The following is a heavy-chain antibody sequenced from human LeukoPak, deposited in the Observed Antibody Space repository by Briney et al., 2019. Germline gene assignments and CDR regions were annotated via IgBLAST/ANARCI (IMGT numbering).Heavy chain of an antibody. D-gene: IGHD1-26*01. V-gene: IGHV3-48*04. J-gene: IGHJ4*02. CDR3: ARGFVVGAAHYFDY. CDR1: GFIFSSYS. Sequence: GGSLRLSCAASGFIFSSYSMNWVRQAPGKGLEWVSYISSSGSTIYYADSVKGRFTISRDNAKNSLYLQMNSLRAEDTAVYYCARGFVVGAAHYFDYWGQGTLVTVSS. CDR2: ISSSGSTI.